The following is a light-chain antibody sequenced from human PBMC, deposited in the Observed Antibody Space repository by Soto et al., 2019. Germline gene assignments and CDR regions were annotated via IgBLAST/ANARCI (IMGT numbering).Light chain of an antibody. CDR1: QSINSAY. Sequence: EIVLTQSPGTLSLSPGERATLSCRASQSINSAYLAWYQQKPAQAPRLLIYSTSTRATGIPDRFSGSGSGTDFTLTINRLEPEDFAVYYCQQYDSSPRYTFGQGTKLEIK. CDR2: STS. CDR3: QQYDSSPRYT. J-gene: IGKJ2*01. V-gene: IGKV3-20*01.